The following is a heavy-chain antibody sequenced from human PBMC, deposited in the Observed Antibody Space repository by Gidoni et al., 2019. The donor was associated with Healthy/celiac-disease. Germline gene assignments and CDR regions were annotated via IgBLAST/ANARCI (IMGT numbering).Heavy chain of an antibody. CDR1: GFTFSSYG. CDR3: ARDRQDPRIAAAGVWFDP. D-gene: IGHD6-13*01. Sequence: QVQLVESGGGVVQPGRSLRLSCAASGFTFSSYGMHWVRQAPGKGLEWVAVILYDGSNKYYADSVKGRFTISRDNSKNTLYLQMNSLRAEDTAVYYCARDRQDPRIAAAGVWFDPWGQGTLVTVSS. V-gene: IGHV3-33*01. J-gene: IGHJ5*02. CDR2: ILYDGSNK.